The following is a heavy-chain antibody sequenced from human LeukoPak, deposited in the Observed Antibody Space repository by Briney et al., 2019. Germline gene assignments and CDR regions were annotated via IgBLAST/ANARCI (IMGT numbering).Heavy chain of an antibody. CDR3: ARVVGYSYGRFDY. CDR2: IYRGVGGNT. D-gene: IGHD5-18*01. Sequence: GGSLRLSCAASGVTFSSYAMSWVRQAPGKGLEWVSIIYRGVGGNTYYADSVKGRFTISRDISKNTVYLQMDSLRAEDTALYYCARVVGYSYGRFDYWGQGTLVTVSS. J-gene: IGHJ4*02. CDR1: GVTFSSYA. V-gene: IGHV3-23*03.